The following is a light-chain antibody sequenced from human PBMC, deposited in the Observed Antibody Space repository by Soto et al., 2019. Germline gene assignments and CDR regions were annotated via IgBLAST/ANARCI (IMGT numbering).Light chain of an antibody. J-gene: IGKJ2*01. Sequence: VLTQSPATLSFYPGASATLFCRASQPISDSLAWYQHIPGQAPRLLIYDASSRPSGISAKFSGSGSGTDFTLTIINLVPVDCAVYYCKLRCNWPPYTFGHGTRLEIK. CDR1: QPISDS. CDR2: DAS. V-gene: IGKV3-11*01. CDR3: KLRCNWPPYT.